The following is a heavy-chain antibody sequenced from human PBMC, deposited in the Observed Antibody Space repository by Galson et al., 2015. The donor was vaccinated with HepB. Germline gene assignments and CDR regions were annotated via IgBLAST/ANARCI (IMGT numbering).Heavy chain of an antibody. J-gene: IGHJ4*02. CDR1: GGTFSSYA. V-gene: IGHV1-69*13. D-gene: IGHD1-7*01. CDR2: IIPIFGTA. Sequence: SVKVSCKASGGTFSSYAISWVRQAPGQGLEWMGGIIPIFGTANYAQKFQGRVTTTADESTSTAYMELSSLRSEDTAVYYCARVIGGDNWNYGWGQGTLVTVSS. CDR3: ARVIGGDNWNYG.